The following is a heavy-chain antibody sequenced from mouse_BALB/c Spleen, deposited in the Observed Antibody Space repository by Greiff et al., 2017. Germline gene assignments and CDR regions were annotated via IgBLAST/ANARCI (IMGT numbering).Heavy chain of an antibody. Sequence: QVQLQQSGAELVRPGTSVKISCKASGYTFTNYWLGWVKQRPGHGLEWIGDIYPGGGYTNYNEKFKGKATLTADTSSSTAYMQLSSLTSEDSAVYFCARERYDGYYAWYFDYWGQGTTLTVSS. CDR1: GYTFTNYW. V-gene: IGHV1-63*02. J-gene: IGHJ2*01. D-gene: IGHD2-3*01. CDR3: ARERYDGYYAWYFDY. CDR2: IYPGGGYT.